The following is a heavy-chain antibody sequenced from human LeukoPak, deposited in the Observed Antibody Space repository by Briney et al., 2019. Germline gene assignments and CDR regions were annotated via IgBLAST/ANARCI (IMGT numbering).Heavy chain of an antibody. D-gene: IGHD2-2*01. Sequence: GRSLRLSCAASGFTFSSYGMHWVRQAPGKGLEWVAVISYDGSNKYYADSVTGRFTISRDNSKNTLYRRMNSLRAEDTAVYYCAKSGASRVPEIPAAPLDYWGQGTLVTVSS. V-gene: IGHV3-30*18. CDR1: GFTFSSYG. J-gene: IGHJ4*02. CDR3: AKSGASRVPEIPAAPLDY. CDR2: ISYDGSNK.